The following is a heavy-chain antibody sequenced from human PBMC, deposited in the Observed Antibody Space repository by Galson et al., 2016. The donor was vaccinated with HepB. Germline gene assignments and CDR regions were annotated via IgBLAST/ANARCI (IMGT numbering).Heavy chain of an antibody. V-gene: IGHV4-34*01. D-gene: IGHD1-26*01. J-gene: IGHJ3*02. CDR1: GGSFSGYY. CDR3: ARGFNSFGSGSYKAFDI. Sequence: LTCAVYGGSFSGYYWSWIRQPPGKGLEWIGEINHSGSTDYNPSLKSRVTISVDTSKNQFSLNLSSGTAADTAVYYCARGFNSFGSGSYKAFDIWGQGTMVTVSS. CDR2: INHSGST.